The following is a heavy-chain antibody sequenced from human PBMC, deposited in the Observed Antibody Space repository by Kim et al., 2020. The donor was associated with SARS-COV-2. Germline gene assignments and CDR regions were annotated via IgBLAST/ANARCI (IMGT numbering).Heavy chain of an antibody. V-gene: IGHV4-34*01. D-gene: IGHD6-13*01. Sequence: SETLSLTCAVYGGSFSGYYWSWIRQPPGKGLEWIGEINHSGSTNYNPSLKSRVTISVDTSKNQFSLKLSSVTAADTAVYYCARGRIAAANFVTPPYYYYYGMDVWGQGTTVTVSS. J-gene: IGHJ6*02. CDR1: GGSFSGYY. CDR3: ARGRIAAANFVTPPYYYYYGMDV. CDR2: INHSGST.